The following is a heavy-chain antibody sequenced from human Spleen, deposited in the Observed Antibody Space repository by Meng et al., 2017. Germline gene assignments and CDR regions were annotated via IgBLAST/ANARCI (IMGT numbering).Heavy chain of an antibody. Sequence: QLLLQQGGAGLLKPSETLSLTCVVSGGSFSDYYWSWIRQPPGKGLEWIGEINHSGSTNYNPSLESRATISVDTSQNNLSLKLSSVTAADSAVYYCARGPTTMAHDFDYWGQGTLVTASS. J-gene: IGHJ4*02. CDR3: ARGPTTMAHDFDY. CDR1: GGSFSDYY. CDR2: INHSGST. V-gene: IGHV4-34*01. D-gene: IGHD4-11*01.